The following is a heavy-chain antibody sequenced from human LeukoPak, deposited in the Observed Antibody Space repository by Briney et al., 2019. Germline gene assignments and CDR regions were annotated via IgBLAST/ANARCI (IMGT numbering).Heavy chain of an antibody. D-gene: IGHD1-26*01. CDR1: GYTFTRYY. J-gene: IGHJ4*02. CDR2: IKPDGGST. CDR3: ARDSGSSFDY. V-gene: IGHV1-46*01. Sequence: ASVKVSCKASGYTFTRYYIHGVRQAAGQRVEWMGIIKPDGGSTSYAEKFQGRVTMTRDMSTSTVYMELSSLRSEDTAVYYCARDSGSSFDYWGQGTLVTVSS.